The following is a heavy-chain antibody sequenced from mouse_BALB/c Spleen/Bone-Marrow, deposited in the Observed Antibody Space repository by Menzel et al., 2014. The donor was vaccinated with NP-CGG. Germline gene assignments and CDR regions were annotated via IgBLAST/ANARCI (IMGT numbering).Heavy chain of an antibody. J-gene: IGHJ4*01. CDR2: IDPENGDT. CDR3: NGNYYAMDY. D-gene: IGHD2-1*01. Sequence: EVKLVESGAELVRSGASVKLSCTASGFSIKDYYMHWVKQRPEQGLEWIGWIDPENGDTEYAPKFQGKATMTADTSSNTAYLQLSSLTSEDTAVYYCNGNYYAMDYWGQGTSVTVSS. CDR1: GFSIKDYY. V-gene: IGHV14-4*02.